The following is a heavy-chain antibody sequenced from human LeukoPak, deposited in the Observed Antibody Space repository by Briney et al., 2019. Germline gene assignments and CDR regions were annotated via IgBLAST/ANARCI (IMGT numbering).Heavy chain of an antibody. D-gene: IGHD6-13*01. CDR1: GYSFTTYW. V-gene: IGHV5-10-1*01. CDR2: IDPSDSYT. CDR3: ARRSSSWDGVGY. Sequence: GESLKISCKGSGYSFTTYWISWVRQMPGKGLEWMGKIDPSDSYTNYSPSFQGHVTISVDKSISTAYLQWNSLKASDTAMYYCARRSSSWDGVGYWGQGTLVTVSS. J-gene: IGHJ4*02.